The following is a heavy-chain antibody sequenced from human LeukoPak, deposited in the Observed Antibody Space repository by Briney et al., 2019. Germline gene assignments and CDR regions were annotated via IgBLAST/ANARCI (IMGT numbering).Heavy chain of an antibody. CDR1: GFTFSSCW. CDR3: ARVGAAKGLGMVD. CDR2: IRQDGSEI. Sequence: GGSLRLSCAASGFTFSSCWMIWVRQAAGKGLEWVANIRQDGSEIYYVDSVKGRFTISRDNAKNSLYLQMNSLTDEDTAVYYCARVGAAKGLGMVDWGQGTLVTVSS. V-gene: IGHV3-7*02. D-gene: IGHD2-15*01. J-gene: IGHJ4*02.